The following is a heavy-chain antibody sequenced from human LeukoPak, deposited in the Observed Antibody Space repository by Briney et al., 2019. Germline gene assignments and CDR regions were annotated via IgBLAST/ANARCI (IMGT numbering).Heavy chain of an antibody. J-gene: IGHJ4*02. CDR2: INHSGST. CDR3: ASVVAVAGNDYFDY. D-gene: IGHD6-19*01. V-gene: IGHV4-34*01. CDR1: GGSFSGYY. Sequence: PSETLSLTCAVYGGSFSGYYWSWIRQPPGKGLEWIGEINHSGSTNYNPSLKSRVTISVDTSKNLFSLKLSSVTAADTAVYYCASVVAVAGNDYFDYWGQGTLVTVSS.